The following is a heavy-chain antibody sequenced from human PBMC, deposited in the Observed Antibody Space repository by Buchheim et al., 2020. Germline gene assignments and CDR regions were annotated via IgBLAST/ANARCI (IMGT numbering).Heavy chain of an antibody. CDR1: GGTFSTDA. Sequence: QVQLVQPGAEVRKPGSSVRVSCKASGGTFSTDAIGWVRQAPGQGLEWMGRIIPIVGSTTSAQKFQGRLSITADRSTTTAYMELSGLRSEDTAIYYCTRVKSVEGGIDVWGQGTT. V-gene: IGHV1-69*08. CDR2: IIPIVGST. J-gene: IGHJ6*02. CDR3: TRVKSVEGGIDV.